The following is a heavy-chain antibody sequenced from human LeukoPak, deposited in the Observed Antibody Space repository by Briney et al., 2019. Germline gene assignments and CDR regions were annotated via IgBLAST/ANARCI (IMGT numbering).Heavy chain of an antibody. J-gene: IGHJ2*01. Sequence: GGSLRLSWAASGFSLSSYWMSWVRQAPGKGLEWVANINQDGNEKYYLDPVKGRFTGSRDNAQDSLSLQMNSLRAEDTAVYYCARSTAAWYVDLWGRGTLVTVSS. CDR2: INQDGNEK. D-gene: IGHD6-13*01. CDR1: GFSLSSYW. CDR3: ARSTAAWYVDL. V-gene: IGHV3-7*03.